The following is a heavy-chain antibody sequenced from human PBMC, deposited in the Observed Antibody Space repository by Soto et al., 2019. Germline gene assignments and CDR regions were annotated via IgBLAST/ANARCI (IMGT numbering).Heavy chain of an antibody. J-gene: IGHJ6*02. CDR3: ARDPIVATTYYYYGMDV. CDR1: GGTFSSYA. CDR2: IIPIFGTA. V-gene: IGHV1-69*12. Sequence: QVQLVQSGAEVKKPGSSVEVSCKASGGTFSSYAISWVRQAPGQGLEWMGGIIPIFGTANYAQKFQGRVTITADESTSTAYMELSSLRSEDTAVYYCARDPIVATTYYYYGMDVWGQGTTVTVSS. D-gene: IGHD5-12*01.